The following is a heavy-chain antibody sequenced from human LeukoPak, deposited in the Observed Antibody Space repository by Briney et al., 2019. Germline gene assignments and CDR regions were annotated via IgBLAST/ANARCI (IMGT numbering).Heavy chain of an antibody. Sequence: SVKASCKASGGTFSSYAISWVRQAPGQGLEWMGGIIPIFSTANYAQKFQGRVTITADESTSTAYMELSSLRSEDTAVYYCARTLPGDAYYYYYYYMDVWGKGTTVTVSS. CDR2: IIPIFSTA. CDR3: ARTLPGDAYYYYYYYMDV. V-gene: IGHV1-69*13. J-gene: IGHJ6*03. D-gene: IGHD3-16*01. CDR1: GGTFSSYA.